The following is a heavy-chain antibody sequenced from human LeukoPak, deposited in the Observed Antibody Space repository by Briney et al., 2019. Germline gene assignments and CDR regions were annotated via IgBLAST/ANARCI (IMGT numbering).Heavy chain of an antibody. J-gene: IGHJ4*02. V-gene: IGHV4-4*07. CDR1: GGSISSYY. D-gene: IGHD6-19*01. CDR3: ARVVSSGWSGDYFDY. CDR2: IYTSGST. Sequence: PSETLSLTXTVSGGSISSYYWSWIRQPAGKGVEWIGRIYTSGSTNYNPSLKSRVTMSVDTSKNQSSLKLSSVTAADTAVYYCARVVSSGWSGDYFDYWGQGTLVTVSS.